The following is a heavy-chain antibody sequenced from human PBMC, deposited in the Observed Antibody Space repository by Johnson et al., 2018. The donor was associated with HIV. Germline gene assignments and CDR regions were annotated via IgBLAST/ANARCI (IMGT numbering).Heavy chain of an antibody. CDR1: GFTFSDYY. V-gene: IGHV3-11*04. D-gene: IGHD3-10*01. CDR2: ISSSGSTI. CDR3: AGGFYYGSGSYHGAFDI. J-gene: IGHJ3*02. Sequence: LRLSCAASGFTFSDYYMSWIRQAPGKGLEWVSYISSSGSTIFYADSVKGRFTISRDNAKNSLFLQMNSLRAEDTAVYYCAGGFYYGSGSYHGAFDIWGQGTMVTVSS.